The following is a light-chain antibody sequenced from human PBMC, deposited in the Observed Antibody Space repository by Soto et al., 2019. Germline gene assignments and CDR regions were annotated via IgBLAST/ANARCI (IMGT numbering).Light chain of an antibody. CDR3: CSYAGGSTPLI. CDR1: SSDVGSYNL. Sequence: QSALTQPASVSGSPGQSITISCTGTSSDVGSYNLVSWYQQHPGKAPKLMIYEVSKRPSGVSNRFSGSKSGNTASLTISGLQAEDEADYYCCSYAGGSTPLIFGTGTKLTVL. V-gene: IGLV2-23*02. J-gene: IGLJ1*01. CDR2: EVS.